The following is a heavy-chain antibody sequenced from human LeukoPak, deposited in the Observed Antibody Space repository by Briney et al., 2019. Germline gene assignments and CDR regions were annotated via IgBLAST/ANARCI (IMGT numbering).Heavy chain of an antibody. J-gene: IGHJ4*02. V-gene: IGHV3-74*01. CDR2: INTDGSNT. Sequence: GSLRLSCAASGFTFSNYWIHWVRQAPGKGLVWISRINTDGSNTDYADSVKGRFTISRDNAKNTVYLQMNSLRAEDTAVYYCIRLLDRDYWGQGTLVTVSS. D-gene: IGHD2-15*01. CDR1: GFTFSNYW. CDR3: IRLLDRDY.